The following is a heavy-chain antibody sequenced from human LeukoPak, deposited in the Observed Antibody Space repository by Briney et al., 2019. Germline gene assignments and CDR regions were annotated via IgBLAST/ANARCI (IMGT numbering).Heavy chain of an antibody. CDR2: ISADGGGT. CDR1: GFTFRTYV. CDR3: AKTERFDP. J-gene: IGHJ5*02. V-gene: IGHV3-23*01. Sequence: GGSLRLSCAASGFTFRTYVMSWVRQAPGKGLEWVSTISADGGGTYYADSVKGRFTISRDNSKNTLYLQMNSLRADDTAVYYCAKTERFDPWGQGTLVTVSS.